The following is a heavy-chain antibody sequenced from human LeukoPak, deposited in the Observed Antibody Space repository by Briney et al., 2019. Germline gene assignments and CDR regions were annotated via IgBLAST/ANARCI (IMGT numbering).Heavy chain of an antibody. CDR3: ARALTPGWFDP. D-gene: IGHD1-14*01. Sequence: PGRSLRLSCAASGFTFSSYGMHWVRQAPGKGLEWVAVIWYDGSNKYYADSVKARFTISRDNSKNTLYLQMNSLRAEDTAVYYCARALTPGWFDPWGQGTLVTVSS. CDR2: IWYDGSNK. V-gene: IGHV3-33*01. J-gene: IGHJ5*02. CDR1: GFTFSSYG.